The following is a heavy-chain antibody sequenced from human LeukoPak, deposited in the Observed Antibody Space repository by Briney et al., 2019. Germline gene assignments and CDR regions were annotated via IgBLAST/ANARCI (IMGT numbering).Heavy chain of an antibody. D-gene: IGHD3-3*01. J-gene: IGHJ5*02. CDR3: ARGYYDFWSGHPLGNWFDP. CDR2: IYYSGST. Sequence: SETLSLTCTVSGGSISSSSYYWGWIRQPPGKGLEWIGSIYYSGSTYYNPPLKSRVTISVDTSKNQFSLKLSSVTAADTAVYYCARGYYDFWSGHPLGNWFDPWGQGTLVTVSS. CDR1: GGSISSSSYY. V-gene: IGHV4-39*07.